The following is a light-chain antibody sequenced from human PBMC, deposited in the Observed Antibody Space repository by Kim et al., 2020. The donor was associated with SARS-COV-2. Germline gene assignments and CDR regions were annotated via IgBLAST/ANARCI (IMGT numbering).Light chain of an antibody. Sequence: EIVLTQSPGTLSLSPGERATLSCRASQSVSSSYLAWYQQKPGQAPRLLIYGASSRATGIPDRFSGSGSATDFTLTISRLEPEDFAVYYCQRYGSSPPYTFGQGTKLEIK. J-gene: IGKJ2*01. CDR1: QSVSSSY. CDR3: QRYGSSPPYT. V-gene: IGKV3-20*01. CDR2: GAS.